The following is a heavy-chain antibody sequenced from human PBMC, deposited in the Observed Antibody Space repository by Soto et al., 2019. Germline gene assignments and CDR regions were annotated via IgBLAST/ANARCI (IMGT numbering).Heavy chain of an antibody. CDR1: GYTLTGLS. CDR3: ATVFVPYYDFWSGPRAWFDP. Sequence: GASVKVSCKVSGYTLTGLSMHWVRQAPGKGLEWMGGFDPEDGETIYAQKFQGRVTMTEDTSTDTAYMELSSLRSEDTAVYYCATVFVPYYDFWSGPRAWFDPWGQGTLVTVSS. V-gene: IGHV1-24*01. D-gene: IGHD3-3*01. J-gene: IGHJ5*02. CDR2: FDPEDGET.